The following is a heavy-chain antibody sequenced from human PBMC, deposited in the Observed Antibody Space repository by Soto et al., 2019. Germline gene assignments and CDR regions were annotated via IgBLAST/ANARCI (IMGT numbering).Heavy chain of an antibody. CDR3: ARGRGRGVRHFDY. CDR2: INHSGST. Sequence: QVQLQQWGAGLLKPSETLSLTCAVYGGSFSGYYWSWIRQPPGKGLEWIGEINHSGSTHYNPSLKSRVTISVDTSKNQFSLKLSSVTAADTAVYYCARGRGRGVRHFDYWGQGTLVTVSS. CDR1: GGSFSGYY. V-gene: IGHV4-34*01. J-gene: IGHJ4*02. D-gene: IGHD3-3*01.